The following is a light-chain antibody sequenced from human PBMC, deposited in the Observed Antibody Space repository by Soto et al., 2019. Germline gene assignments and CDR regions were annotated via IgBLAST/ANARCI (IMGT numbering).Light chain of an antibody. Sequence: QSVLTEAVTVSGSIAESIVISCIGISSDVGGYNYVSWYQQHPGKAPKLMIYEVSFRPSGISNRFSGSKSGNTASLTISGLQAEDEADYYCSSYTSNSIVFGTGTKSPS. CDR2: EVS. CDR1: SSDVGGYNY. CDR3: SSYTSNSIV. J-gene: IGLJ1*01. V-gene: IGLV2-14*01.